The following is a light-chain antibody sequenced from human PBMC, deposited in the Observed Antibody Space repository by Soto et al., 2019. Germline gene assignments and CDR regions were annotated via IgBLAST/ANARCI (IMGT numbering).Light chain of an antibody. CDR2: GVS. CDR1: QRLSASD. J-gene: IGKJ5*01. V-gene: IGKV3-20*01. CDR3: QQYGSSAIST. Sequence: EIDLTQSPCTLSVSAGQRDTITCRASQRLSASDIAWYQQKPGQAPKFLIYGVSSWATGIPDRFSGSGSGTDFTLTISRLEPEDFAVYHCQQYGSSAISTFGQGTRLEIK.